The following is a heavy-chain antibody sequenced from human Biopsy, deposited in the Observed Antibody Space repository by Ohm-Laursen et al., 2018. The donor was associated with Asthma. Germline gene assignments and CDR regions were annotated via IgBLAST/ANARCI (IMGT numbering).Heavy chain of an antibody. CDR1: GFVFSQAR. CDR3: AKDRVFGVDIIGANNGMDV. J-gene: IGHJ6*02. CDR2: VSSEGHST. Sequence: SLRLSCAASGFVFSQARMHWVRQAPGKGLEWVAAVSSEGHSTSYDDSVKGRFTISRDNSKSRLFLQMDSLRVADSALYYCAKDRVFGVDIIGANNGMDVWGQGTTVTVSS. V-gene: IGHV3-30*18. D-gene: IGHD3-3*01.